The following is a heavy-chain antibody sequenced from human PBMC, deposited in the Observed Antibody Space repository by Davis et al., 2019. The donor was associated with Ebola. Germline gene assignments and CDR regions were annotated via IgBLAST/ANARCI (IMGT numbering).Heavy chain of an antibody. J-gene: IGHJ3*01. CDR3: AKDNRNIWSEV. Sequence: GGSLRLSCSASGFIFSTYVMSWVRLAPGKGLEWVSTYGTSADTYYADSVKGRFTISRDNSKNTLYLQMNGLRVEDTAIYYCAKDNRNIWSEVWDQGTMVTVSS. CDR2: YGTSADT. V-gene: IGHV3-23*01. CDR1: GFIFSTYV. D-gene: IGHD2/OR15-2a*01.